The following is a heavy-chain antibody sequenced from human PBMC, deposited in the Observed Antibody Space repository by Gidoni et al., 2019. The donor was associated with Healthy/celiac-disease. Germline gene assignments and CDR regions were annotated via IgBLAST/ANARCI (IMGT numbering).Heavy chain of an antibody. V-gene: IGHV1-8*01. CDR3: ARSSPMEVYPDY. Sequence: QVQLVQSGAEVKKPGASVKVSCKASGYTFTSYDINWVRQATGQGLEWVGWMHPNRGNTGYAQKFQGRVTMTRNTSISTAYMELSSLRSEDTAVYYCARSSPMEVYPDYWGQGTLVTVSS. CDR2: MHPNRGNT. J-gene: IGHJ4*02. CDR1: GYTFTSYD. D-gene: IGHD2-8*02.